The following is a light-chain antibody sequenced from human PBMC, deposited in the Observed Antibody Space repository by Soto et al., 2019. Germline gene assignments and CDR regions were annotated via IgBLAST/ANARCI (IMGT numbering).Light chain of an antibody. CDR3: QVWDSSTALE. Sequence: SYELTQPLSVSVALGQTATITCGEDNIGRKNVHWYQQKPGQAPVVVIYRESNRPSGIPERFSGSNSGNTATLTISRAQVGDEADYYCQVWDSSTALEFGGGTKLTVL. CDR2: RES. J-gene: IGLJ3*02. V-gene: IGLV3-9*01. CDR1: NIGRKN.